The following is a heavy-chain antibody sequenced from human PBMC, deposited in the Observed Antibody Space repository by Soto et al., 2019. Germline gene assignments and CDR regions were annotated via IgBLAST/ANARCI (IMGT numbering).Heavy chain of an antibody. D-gene: IGHD4-17*01. CDR3: ARENDYGDYYYGMDV. CDR2: IWYDGSNK. J-gene: IGHJ6*02. Sequence: GGSLRLSCAASGFTFSSYGMHWVRQAPGKGLEWVAVIWYDGSNKYYADSVKGRFTISRDNSKNTLYLQMNSLRAEDTAVYYCARENDYGDYYYGMDVWGQGTTVTVSS. V-gene: IGHV3-33*01. CDR1: GFTFSSYG.